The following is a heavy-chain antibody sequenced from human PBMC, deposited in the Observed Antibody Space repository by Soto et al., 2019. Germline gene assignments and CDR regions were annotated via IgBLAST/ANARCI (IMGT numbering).Heavy chain of an antibody. V-gene: IGHV4-39*01. CDR1: GDSVSSSYYY. CDR3: ARRGSSRQIYHYGMDV. CDR2: IFYSGST. Sequence: QVQLQESGPGLVKPSETLSLTCTVSGDSVSSSYYYWGRIRQPPGKGLEWIGSIFYSGSTYYNPSLKSRVTISVDTSKNQFSLKLSSVTAADTAVYYCARRGSSRQIYHYGMDVWGPGTTVTVSS. J-gene: IGHJ6*02. D-gene: IGHD6-13*01.